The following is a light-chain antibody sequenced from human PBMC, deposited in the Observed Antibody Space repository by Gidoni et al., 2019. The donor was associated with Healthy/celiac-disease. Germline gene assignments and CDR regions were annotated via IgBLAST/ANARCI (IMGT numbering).Light chain of an antibody. J-gene: IGKJ1*01. CDR2: GAS. CDR3: QQYNNWPPWT. Sequence: DIVMTQSQATLSVSPGERATRSCRASQNVSSNLAWYQQKPGQAPRLLIYGASTRATGIPARFSGSGSGTEFTLTISSLQSEDFAVYYCQQYNNWPPWTFXQXTKVEIK. CDR1: QNVSSN. V-gene: IGKV3-15*01.